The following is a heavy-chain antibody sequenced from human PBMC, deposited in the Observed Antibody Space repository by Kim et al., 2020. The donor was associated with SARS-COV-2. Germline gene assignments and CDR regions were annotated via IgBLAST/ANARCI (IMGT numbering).Heavy chain of an antibody. CDR3: ARSHYGDYYACDI. CDR1: GGSFSGYY. V-gene: IGHV4-34*01. Sequence: SETLSLTCAVYGGSFSGYYWSWIRQPPGKGLEWIGEINHSGGTNYNPSPKSRVTRSGDTSKNQFSLKLSSVTAADTAVYYCARSHYGDYYACDIWGQGTMVTVSS. D-gene: IGHD4-17*01. CDR2: INHSGGT. J-gene: IGHJ3*02.